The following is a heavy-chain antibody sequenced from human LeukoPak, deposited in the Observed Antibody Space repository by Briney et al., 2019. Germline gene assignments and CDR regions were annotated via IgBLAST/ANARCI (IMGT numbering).Heavy chain of an antibody. V-gene: IGHV4-61*01. D-gene: IGHD4-23*01. CDR2: IYYSGGT. CDR1: GGSIRSSSYS. CDR3: ARDSRGQYGGPSD. Sequence: SETLSLTCTVSGGSIRSSSYSWSWIRQPPGKGLEWIGYIYYSGGTYYNPSLKSRVTISVDTSKNQFSLKLTSVTAADTAVYYCARDSRGQYGGPSDWGQGTLVTVSS. J-gene: IGHJ4*02.